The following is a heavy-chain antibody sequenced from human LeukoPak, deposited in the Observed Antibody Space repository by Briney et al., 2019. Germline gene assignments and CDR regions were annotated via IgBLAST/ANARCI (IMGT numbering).Heavy chain of an antibody. V-gene: IGHV3-23*01. D-gene: IGHD1-14*01. J-gene: IGHJ4*02. CDR3: AKPAKTDYTDY. Sequence: GGSLRLSCTASGFTFSSSAMSWVRQAPGKGLEWVSDISGSAGSTYYADSVKGRFTISRDNSKNTLYPQMNSLRAEDTALYYCAKPAKTDYTDYWGQGTLVTVSS. CDR2: ISGSAGST. CDR1: GFTFSSSA.